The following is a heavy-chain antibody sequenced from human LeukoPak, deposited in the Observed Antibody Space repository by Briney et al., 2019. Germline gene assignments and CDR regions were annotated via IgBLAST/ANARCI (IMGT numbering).Heavy chain of an antibody. CDR1: GGSISSYY. CDR3: ARGVVDTYYYDSSGYYYLDY. V-gene: IGHV4-59*12. J-gene: IGHJ4*02. D-gene: IGHD3-22*01. CDR2: IYYSGST. Sequence: SETLSLTCTVSGGSISSYYWSWIRQPPGKGLEWIGYIYYSGSTNYNPSLKSRVTISVDTSKNQFSLKLRSVTAADTAVYYCARGVVDTYYYDSSGYYYLDYWGQGALVTVSS.